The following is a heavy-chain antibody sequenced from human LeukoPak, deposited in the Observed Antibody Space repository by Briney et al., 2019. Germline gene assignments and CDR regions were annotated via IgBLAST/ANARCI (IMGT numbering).Heavy chain of an antibody. V-gene: IGHV3-11*06. J-gene: IGHJ4*02. CDR2: IGISSGNT. CDR1: GFPFSAYS. D-gene: IGHD1-1*01. CDR3: ARDHNYAFDN. Sequence: GGSLRLSYAASGFPFSAYSMNWVRQVPGKGLEWISYIGISSGNTKYADSVKGRFTISGDNAKNSLYLQMNSLRVEDTAVYYCARDHNYAFDNWGQGTLVTVSS.